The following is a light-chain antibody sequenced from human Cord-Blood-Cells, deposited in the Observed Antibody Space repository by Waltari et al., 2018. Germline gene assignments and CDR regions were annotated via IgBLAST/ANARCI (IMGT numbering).Light chain of an antibody. CDR3: QQYNSYLYS. CDR2: KAS. Sequence: IQMTQSPSTLSASVGERVTVTCRASQSISSGLAWFPQKPGKAPKLLIYKASSLESGVQSRFSGSGSGTEFTLTISSLQPDDFATYYCQQYNSYLYSFGQGTKLEIK. J-gene: IGKJ2*03. CDR1: QSISSG. V-gene: IGKV1-5*03.